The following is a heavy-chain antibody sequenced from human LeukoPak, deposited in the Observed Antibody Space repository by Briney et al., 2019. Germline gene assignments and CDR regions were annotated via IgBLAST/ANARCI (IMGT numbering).Heavy chain of an antibody. Sequence: SETLSLTCTVSGGSISNYFWSWIRQPAGKGLEWIGRIHDNGDTNHNPSLKSRVTMSLDTSRNQVSLKLASVTAATTPVYYCARAPSGWGITCPSDHWGPGTLVTVSS. CDR1: GGSISNYF. CDR3: ARAPSGWGITCPSDH. D-gene: IGHD2-8*02. J-gene: IGHJ4*02. CDR2: IHDNGDT. V-gene: IGHV4-4*07.